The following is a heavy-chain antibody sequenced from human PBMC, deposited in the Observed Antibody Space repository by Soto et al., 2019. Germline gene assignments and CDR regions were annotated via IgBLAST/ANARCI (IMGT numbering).Heavy chain of an antibody. CDR3: ARTSSIAARYVIDY. D-gene: IGHD6-6*01. CDR1: GGSISSYY. J-gene: IGHJ4*02. V-gene: IGHV4-59*08. Sequence: SETLSLTCTVSGGSISSYYWSWIRQPPGKGLEWIGYIYYSGSTNYNPSLKSRVTISVDTSKNQFSLKLSSVTAADTAVYYCARTSSIAARYVIDYWGQGTLVTVSS. CDR2: IYYSGST.